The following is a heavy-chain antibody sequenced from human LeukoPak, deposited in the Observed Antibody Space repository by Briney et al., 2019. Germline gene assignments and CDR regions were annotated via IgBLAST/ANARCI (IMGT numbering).Heavy chain of an antibody. V-gene: IGHV3-33*08. CDR3: ARDEVVTACFDY. D-gene: IGHD2-21*02. CDR2: IWYDGSNK. CDR1: GFTFSSYG. J-gene: IGHJ4*02. Sequence: QSGGSLRLSCAASGFTFSSYGMHWVRQAPGKGLEWVAVIWYDGSNKYYADSVKGRFTISRDNSKNTLYLQMNSLRAEDTAVYYCARDEVVTACFDYWGQGTLVTASS.